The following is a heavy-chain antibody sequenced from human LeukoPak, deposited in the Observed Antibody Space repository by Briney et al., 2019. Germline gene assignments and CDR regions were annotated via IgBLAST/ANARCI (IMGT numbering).Heavy chain of an antibody. V-gene: IGHV3-21*01. CDR2: ISSSSSYI. D-gene: IGHD2-2*01. J-gene: IGHJ4*02. Sequence: GGSLRLSCAASGFTFSSYSMNWVRQAPGKGLEWVSSISSSSSYIYYADSVKGRFTISRDNAKNSLYLQMNSLRAKDTAVYYCASGTYCSSTSCHRYFDYWGQGTLVTVSS. CDR1: GFTFSSYS. CDR3: ASGTYCSSTSCHRYFDY.